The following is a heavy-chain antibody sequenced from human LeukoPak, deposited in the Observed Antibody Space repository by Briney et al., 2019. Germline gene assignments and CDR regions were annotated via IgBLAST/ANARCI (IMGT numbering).Heavy chain of an antibody. CDR2: ISSSNRYT. J-gene: IGHJ4*02. CDR3: ARELSPAVKFYFDS. Sequence: GGSLRLSCAASGFTFSDYYMSWIRQAPGKGLEWVSYISSSNRYTNYADSVKGRFTISRDNAKNSLYLQMNSLRDEDSAVYYCARELSPAVKFYFDSWGQGTQVTVSS. D-gene: IGHD2/OR15-2a*01. CDR1: GFTFSDYY. V-gene: IGHV3-11*06.